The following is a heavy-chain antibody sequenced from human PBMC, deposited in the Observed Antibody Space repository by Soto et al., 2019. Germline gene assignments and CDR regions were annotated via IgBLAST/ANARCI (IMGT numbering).Heavy chain of an antibody. CDR2: IYYSGST. CDR3: ARSAYLELRFDFVY. D-gene: IGHD1-7*01. V-gene: IGHV4-59*01. CDR1: GGSISSYY. Sequence: QVQLQESGPGLVKPSETLSLTCTVSGGSISSYYWSWIRQPPGKGLEWIGYIYYSGSTNYNPSLKSRVTISVDTSKNQFSLKLSSVTAADTAVYYCARSAYLELRFDFVYWGQGTLVTVSS. J-gene: IGHJ4*02.